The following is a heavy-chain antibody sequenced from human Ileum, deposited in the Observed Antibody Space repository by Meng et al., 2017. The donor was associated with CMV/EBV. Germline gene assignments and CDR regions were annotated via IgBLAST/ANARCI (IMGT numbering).Heavy chain of an antibody. CDR2: MCYNGDT. D-gene: IGHD6-13*01. Sequence: QVQLQESGPGLVKPSETLSLTCTVSGDSMSSYCWSWIRQPPGKGLEWIGYMCYNGDTNYNPSLKSRVTISGDTSKNQFSLKLSSVTAADTAVYYCALRGSAAGTFQCWGQGTLVTVSS. V-gene: IGHV4-59*01. CDR3: ALRGSAAGTFQC. CDR1: GDSMSSYC. J-gene: IGHJ1*01.